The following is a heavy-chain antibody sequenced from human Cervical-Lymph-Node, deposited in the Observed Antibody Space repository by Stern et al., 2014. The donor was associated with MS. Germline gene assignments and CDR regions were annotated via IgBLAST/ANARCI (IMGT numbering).Heavy chain of an antibody. J-gene: IGHJ6*02. V-gene: IGHV3-9*01. CDR3: AKDISSGRWEAQYYYGMDV. CDR1: RFNFDDYA. D-gene: IGHD6-19*01. CDR2: ISWNSGSM. Sequence: EVQLVQSGGGLVQPGRSLRLSCAGSRFNFDDYAMHWVLPAPGRGLEWVSSISWNSGSMEYADSVKGRFTISRDNAKNSLYLQMDSLRVEDTAIYYCAKDISSGRWEAQYYYGMDVWGQGTTVTVSS.